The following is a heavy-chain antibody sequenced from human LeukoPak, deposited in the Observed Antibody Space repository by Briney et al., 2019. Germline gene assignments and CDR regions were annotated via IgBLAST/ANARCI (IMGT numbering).Heavy chain of an antibody. CDR1: GFSFSSYG. CDR2: ISYDGNG. V-gene: IGHV3-30*18. CDR3: AKGYLYADDS. Sequence: GRSLRLSCAASGFSFSSYGMYWVRQAPGKGLEWVAVISYDGNGNYADSVKGRFTISRDNSKHTVYLQMNSLRPEDTAVYYCAKGYLYADDSWGQGTLVTVSS. D-gene: IGHD2/OR15-2a*01. J-gene: IGHJ4*02.